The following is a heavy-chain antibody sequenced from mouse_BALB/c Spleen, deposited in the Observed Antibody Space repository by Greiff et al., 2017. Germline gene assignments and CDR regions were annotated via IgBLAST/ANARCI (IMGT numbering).Heavy chain of an antibody. CDR1: GFNIKDYY. V-gene: IGHV14-4*02. J-gene: IGHJ3*01. Sequence: EVQLQESGAELVRSGASVKLSCTASGFNIKDYYMHWVKQRPEQGLEWIGWIDPENGDTEYAPKFQGKATMTADTSSNTAYLQLSSLTSEDTAVYYCNAPSDRYDGPFAYWGQGTLVTVSA. CDR2: IDPENGDT. CDR3: NAPSDRYDGPFAY. D-gene: IGHD2-14*01.